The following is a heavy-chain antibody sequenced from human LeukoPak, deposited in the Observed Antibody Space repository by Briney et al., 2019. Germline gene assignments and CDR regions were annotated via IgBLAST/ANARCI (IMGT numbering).Heavy chain of an antibody. CDR2: IYLGDSDT. J-gene: IGHJ3*02. D-gene: IGHD3-22*01. V-gene: IGHV5-51*01. CDR3: ARGLTYEDSSGYYFVGAFDI. CDR1: GYSFTSYW. Sequence: GESLKISCKGSGYSFTSYWIGWVRQIPGKGLEWMGIIYLGDSDTRYRPSFQGQVTISADKSISTAYLQWSSLTASDTAMYYCARGLTYEDSSGYYFVGAFDIWGQGTMVTVSS.